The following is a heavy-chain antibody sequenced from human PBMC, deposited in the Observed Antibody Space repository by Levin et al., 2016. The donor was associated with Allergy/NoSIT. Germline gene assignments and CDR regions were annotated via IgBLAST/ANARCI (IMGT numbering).Heavy chain of an antibody. J-gene: IGHJ3*02. V-gene: IGHV3-23*01. D-gene: IGHD3-3*01. CDR3: ARDVLPYYDFWSTHYTGAFDI. CDR2: ISGNGGTT. Sequence: WIRQPPGKGLEWVSSISGNGGTTHYADSVKGRFTISRDNSKMTLLLQINSLRAEDTAVYYCARDVLPYYDFWSTHYTGAFDIWGQGTMVTVSS.